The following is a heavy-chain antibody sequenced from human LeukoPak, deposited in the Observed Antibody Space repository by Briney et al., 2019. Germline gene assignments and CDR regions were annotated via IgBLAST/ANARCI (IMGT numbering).Heavy chain of an antibody. CDR2: IIPVLDVA. D-gene: IGHD3-22*01. CDR1: GGTFSSYA. Sequence: SVKVSCKASGGTFSSYAISWVRQAPGQRLEWMGRIIPVLDVANYAQKFQGGVTISADTVTSTAYMEMSSLRSEDTAVYYCASLNYYDSTGPRVDPWGRGTLVIVSS. CDR3: ASLNYYDSTGPRVDP. J-gene: IGHJ5*02. V-gene: IGHV1-69*04.